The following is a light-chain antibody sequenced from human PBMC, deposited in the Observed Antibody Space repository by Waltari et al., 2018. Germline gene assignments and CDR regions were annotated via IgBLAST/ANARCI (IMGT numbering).Light chain of an antibody. CDR1: QGIRSW. CDR2: AAS. Sequence: DIQMTQSASSLSASVGDKVTITCRASQGIRSWLAWYQQKPGKAPKLLIYAASSLQSGVPSRLSGSGSGTDYTLTISSLQPEDFATYYCQQGYNTPYSFGQGTKVAIK. CDR3: QQGYNTPYS. V-gene: IGKV1-12*01. J-gene: IGKJ2*03.